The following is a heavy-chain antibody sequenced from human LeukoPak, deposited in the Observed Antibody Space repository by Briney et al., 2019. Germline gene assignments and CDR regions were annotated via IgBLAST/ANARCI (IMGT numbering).Heavy chain of an antibody. CDR2: VSAYNSAT. V-gene: IGHV1-18*01. Sequence: ASVKVSCKASGYTFTGYAISWVRQAPGQGLEWMGWVSAYNSATNYAQNFQDRVTMTTDTPTTTAYMELRSLRSDDTAVYYCARVDLYYDSSGYSQAANDYWGQGTLVTVSS. D-gene: IGHD3-22*01. CDR3: ARVDLYYDSSGYSQAANDY. CDR1: GYTFTGYA. J-gene: IGHJ4*02.